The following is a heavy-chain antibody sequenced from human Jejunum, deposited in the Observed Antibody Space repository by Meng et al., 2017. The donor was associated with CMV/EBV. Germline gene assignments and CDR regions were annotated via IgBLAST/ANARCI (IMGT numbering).Heavy chain of an antibody. Sequence: ASGFTFDDYAMHWVRHAPGKGLEWVSGITPNSGIKECADSVKGRFTISRDNAKNSLYMEMNSLRGEDTALYYCARRADGWYYFDYWGRGSLVTVSS. D-gene: IGHD6-19*01. CDR1: GFTFDDYA. J-gene: IGHJ4*02. CDR2: ITPNSGIK. V-gene: IGHV3-9*01. CDR3: ARRADGWYYFDY.